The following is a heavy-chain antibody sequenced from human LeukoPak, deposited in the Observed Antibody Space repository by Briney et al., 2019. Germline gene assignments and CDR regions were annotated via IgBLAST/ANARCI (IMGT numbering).Heavy chain of an antibody. J-gene: IGHJ4*02. Sequence: GASVRVSCKASGYPFIAHFLNWARQAPGQGLEWMGNIDTTTGNPRYAQDFTGRFVFSLDTSVSTAYLQITSLKADDTAAYYCVRGTPTPGMDYWGQGTQVTVSS. CDR2: IDTTTGNP. D-gene: IGHD3-10*01. CDR1: GYPFIAHF. V-gene: IGHV7-4-1*02. CDR3: VRGTPTPGMDY.